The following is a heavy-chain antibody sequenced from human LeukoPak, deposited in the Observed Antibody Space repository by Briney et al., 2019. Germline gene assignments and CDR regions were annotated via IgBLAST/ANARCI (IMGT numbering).Heavy chain of an antibody. CDR1: GFTFSSYA. Sequence: PGGSLALSCAASGFTFSSYAMSWVRQAPGKGLEWLSAISGSGGSTYYADSVKGRFTISRDNSKNTLYLQMNSLRAEDTAVYYCAKDTTGFGEFNYYYYGMDVWGQGTTVTVSS. D-gene: IGHD3-10*01. V-gene: IGHV3-23*01. J-gene: IGHJ6*02. CDR3: AKDTTGFGEFNYYYYGMDV. CDR2: ISGSGGST.